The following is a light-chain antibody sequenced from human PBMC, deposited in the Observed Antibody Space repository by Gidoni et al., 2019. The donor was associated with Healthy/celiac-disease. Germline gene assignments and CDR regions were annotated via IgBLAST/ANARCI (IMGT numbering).Light chain of an antibody. Sequence: DIKMTQSPSSLSASVGDRVTITCRASQSISSYLNWYQQKPGKAPKLLIYAASSLQSGVPSRFSGSGSGTDFTLTISSLQPEDFATYHCQQSYSTPYTFGQGTKLEIK. CDR3: QQSYSTPYT. CDR1: QSISSY. CDR2: AAS. V-gene: IGKV1-39*01. J-gene: IGKJ2*01.